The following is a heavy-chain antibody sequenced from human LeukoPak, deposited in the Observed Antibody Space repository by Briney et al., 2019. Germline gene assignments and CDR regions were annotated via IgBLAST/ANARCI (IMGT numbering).Heavy chain of an antibody. D-gene: IGHD3-10*01. J-gene: IGHJ4*02. V-gene: IGHV1-2*02. CDR3: AKSQVLLWFGELALDY. CDR2: INPNSGGT. Sequence: ASVKVSCKASGYTFTGYYMHWVRQAPGQGLEWMGWINPNSGGTNYAQKFRGRVTMTRDTSISTAYMELSRLRSDDTAVYYCAKSQVLLWFGELALDYWGQGTLVTVSS. CDR1: GYTFTGYY.